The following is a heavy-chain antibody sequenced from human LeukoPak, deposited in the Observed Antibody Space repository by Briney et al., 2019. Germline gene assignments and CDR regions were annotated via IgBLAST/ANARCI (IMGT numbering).Heavy chain of an antibody. D-gene: IGHD6-13*01. CDR2: INPNSGGT. CDR3: ASRRSFAAVDREDYFDP. CDR1: GYTFTGYY. Sequence: ASVKVSCKASGYTFTGYYMHCGRQAPGQGLEWMGWINPNSGGTNYAQKLQGRVTMTTDTSTRTAYMELRSLRSDDTAVYYCASRRSFAAVDREDYFDPWGQGTLVTVSS. V-gene: IGHV1-2*02. J-gene: IGHJ5*02.